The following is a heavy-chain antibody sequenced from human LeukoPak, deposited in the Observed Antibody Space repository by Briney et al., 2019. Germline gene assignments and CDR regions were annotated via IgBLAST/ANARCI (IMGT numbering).Heavy chain of an antibody. Sequence: GGSLRLSCAASGFTFSSYGMHWVRQAPGKGLEWVSSISSSSSYIYYADSVKGRFTISRDNAKNSLYLQMNSLRAEDTAVYYCARDFYYDILTGYYTRPFDYWGQGTLVTVSS. D-gene: IGHD3-9*01. J-gene: IGHJ4*02. V-gene: IGHV3-21*01. CDR2: ISSSSSYI. CDR3: ARDFYYDILTGYYTRPFDY. CDR1: GFTFSSYG.